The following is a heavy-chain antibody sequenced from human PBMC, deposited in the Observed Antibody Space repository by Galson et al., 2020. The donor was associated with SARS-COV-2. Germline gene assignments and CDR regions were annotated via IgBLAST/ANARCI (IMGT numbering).Heavy chain of an antibody. Sequence: GESLKISCKASGYTFTSNDINWVRQAPGQGLEWMGWMNPSTGNTAYAQKFQGRVTITRDTSITTAYLELGSLTSDDTAVYYCARLGVGPTWHFDYWGQGTLVTVSS. CDR2: MNPSTGNT. V-gene: IGHV1-8*03. D-gene: IGHD1-26*01. CDR3: ARLGVGPTWHFDY. J-gene: IGHJ4*02. CDR1: GYTFTSND.